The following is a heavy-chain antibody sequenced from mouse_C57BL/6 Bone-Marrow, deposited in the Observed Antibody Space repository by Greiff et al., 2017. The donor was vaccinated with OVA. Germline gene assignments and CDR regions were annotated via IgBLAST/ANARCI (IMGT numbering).Heavy chain of an antibody. CDR3: ARDGITTVVAPVAY. CDR2: INPYNGGT. D-gene: IGHD1-1*01. V-gene: IGHV1-19*01. CDR1: GYTFTDYY. J-gene: IGHJ3*01. Sequence: VQLQQSGPVLVKPGASVKMSCKASGYTFTDYYMNWVKQSHGKSLEWIGVINPYNGGTSYNQKFKGKATLTVDKSSSTAYMELNSLTSEDSAVYYCARDGITTVVAPVAYWGQGTLVTVSA.